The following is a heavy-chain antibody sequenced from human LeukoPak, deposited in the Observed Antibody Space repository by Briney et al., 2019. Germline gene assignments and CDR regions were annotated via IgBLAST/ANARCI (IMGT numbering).Heavy chain of an antibody. Sequence: PSETLSLTCAVYGGSFSGYYWSWIRQPPGKGLEWIREINHSGSTNYNPSLRSRVTISVDTSKNQFSMKLSSVTAADTAVYYCARGLTVMGAFDIWGQGTMVTVSS. D-gene: IGHD4-11*01. CDR3: ARGLTVMGAFDI. V-gene: IGHV4-34*01. CDR2: INHSGST. CDR1: GGSFSGYY. J-gene: IGHJ3*02.